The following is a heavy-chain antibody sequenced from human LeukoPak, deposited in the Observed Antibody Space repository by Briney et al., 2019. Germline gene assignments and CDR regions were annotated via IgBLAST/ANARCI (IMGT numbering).Heavy chain of an antibody. CDR1: GGTFSSYA. Sequence: SVKVSCKASGGTFSSYAISWVRQAPGQGLEWMGGIIPIFGTANYAQKFQGRVTITADESTSTAYMELSSLRSEDTAVYYCARSVPPYYDFWSGYYMGYGMDVWGQGTTVTVSS. V-gene: IGHV1-69*13. J-gene: IGHJ6*02. CDR2: IIPIFGTA. D-gene: IGHD3-3*01. CDR3: ARSVPPYYDFWSGYYMGYGMDV.